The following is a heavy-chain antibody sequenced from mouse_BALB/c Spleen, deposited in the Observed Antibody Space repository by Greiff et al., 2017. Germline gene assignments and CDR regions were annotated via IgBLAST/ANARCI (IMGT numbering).Heavy chain of an antibody. J-gene: IGHJ4*01. V-gene: IGHV1-69*02. Sequence: QVQLQQPGAELVRPGASVKLSCKASGYTFTSYWINWVKQRPGQGLEWIGNIYPSDSYTNYNQKFKDKATLTVDKSSSTAYMQLSSPTSEDSAVYYCTRESMDYWGQGTSVTVSS. CDR2: IYPSDSYT. CDR3: TRESMDY. CDR1: GYTFTSYW.